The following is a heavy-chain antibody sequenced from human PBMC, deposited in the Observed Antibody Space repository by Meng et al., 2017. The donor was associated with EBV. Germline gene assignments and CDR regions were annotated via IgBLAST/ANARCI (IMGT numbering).Heavy chain of an antibody. J-gene: IGHJ4*02. CDR2: IYWDDDK. D-gene: IGHD6-6*01. Sequence: QITLKEAGPTLVNPPQTLTLTCTFSGFSRSTRGVGVGCIRQPPGKALEWLALIYWDDDKRYSTTLKISLTIMQDTSKNPVVLTMNYMDPVDAATYYCAHIIAARPFDYWGQGTLVTVSS. CDR1: GFSRSTRGVG. V-gene: IGHV2-5*02. CDR3: AHIIAARPFDY.